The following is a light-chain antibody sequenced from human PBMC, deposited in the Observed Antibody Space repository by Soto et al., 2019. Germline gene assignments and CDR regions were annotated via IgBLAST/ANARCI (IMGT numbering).Light chain of an antibody. CDR2: SNT. J-gene: IGLJ2*01. CDR1: SSNIGAGYD. Sequence: QAVVTQPPSVSGAPGQRVTISCTGNSSNIGAGYDVHWYQQLPGTAPKVVIYSNTNRPSGVPDRFSGSKSGTSDSLAITGLQAEDEADYHCQSYDSSLKRVFGGGTKVTVL. V-gene: IGLV1-40*01. CDR3: QSYDSSLKRV.